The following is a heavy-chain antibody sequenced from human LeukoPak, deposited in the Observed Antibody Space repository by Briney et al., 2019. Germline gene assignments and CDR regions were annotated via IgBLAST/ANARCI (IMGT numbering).Heavy chain of an antibody. CDR1: GGSFSGYY. CDR3: ARGVHNYDSSGYLTASDAFDI. J-gene: IGHJ3*02. D-gene: IGHD3-22*01. CDR2: INHSGST. Sequence: ASETLSLTCAVYGGSFSGYYWSCIRQPPGKGLEWIGEINHSGSTNYNPSLKSRVTIPVDTSKNQFSLKLSSVTAADTAVYYCARGVHNYDSSGYLTASDAFDIWGQGTMVTVSS. V-gene: IGHV4-34*01.